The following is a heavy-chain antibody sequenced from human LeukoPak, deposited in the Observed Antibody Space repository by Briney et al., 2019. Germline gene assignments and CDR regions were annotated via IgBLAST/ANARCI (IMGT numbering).Heavy chain of an antibody. CDR1: GHSISSGYY. J-gene: IGHJ4*02. CDR3: ARSDSSSWLFDY. V-gene: IGHV4-38-2*02. CDR2: MYHSGST. D-gene: IGHD6-13*01. Sequence: SETLSLTCTVSGHSISSGYYWGWIRQPPGKGLEWIGSMYHSGSTFHNPSLKSRVTISVDTSKNQVSLQLSSVTAADTAVYYCARSDSSSWLFDYWGQGTLVTVSS.